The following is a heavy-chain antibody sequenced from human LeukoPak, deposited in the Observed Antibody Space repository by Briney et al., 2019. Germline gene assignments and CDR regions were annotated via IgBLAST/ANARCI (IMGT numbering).Heavy chain of an antibody. CDR2: IRSSGSDT. CDR1: GFTFSDYQ. J-gene: IGHJ4*02. Sequence: GSLRLSCAASGFTFSDYQMSWIRQAPGKGLEWVSYIRSSGSDTYYAGSVKGRFTISRDNTKNALYLQMNSLRADDTAVYYCARRGANSGHTFDYWGQGTLVSVSS. CDR3: ARRGANSGHTFDY. D-gene: IGHD5-12*01. V-gene: IGHV3-11*01.